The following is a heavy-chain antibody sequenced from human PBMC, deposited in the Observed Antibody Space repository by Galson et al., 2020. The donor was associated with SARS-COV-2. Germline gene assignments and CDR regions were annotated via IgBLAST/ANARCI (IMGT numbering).Heavy chain of an antibody. D-gene: IGHD4-17*01. CDR1: GGSISSSY. Sequence: SETLSLTCTVPGGSISSSYWSWIRQPPGKGLEWIGSTYYSARTNYNPSLKSRVTISVDTSKNQFSLKVSSVTAADTAGYYCARGTTTVTTSLYHYYMDVWGKGTTVTVSS. CDR3: ARGTTTVTTSLYHYYMDV. V-gene: IGHV4-59*01. CDR2: TYYSART. J-gene: IGHJ6*03.